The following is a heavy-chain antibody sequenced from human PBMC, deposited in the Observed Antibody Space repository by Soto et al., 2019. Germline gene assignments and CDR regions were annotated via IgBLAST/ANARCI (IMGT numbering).Heavy chain of an antibody. D-gene: IGHD1-26*01. J-gene: IGHJ4*02. Sequence: ASVKVSCKASGYTFTAHYMNWVRQAPGQGLEWMGWINPNSGDTKYVEKFQGRVTMTRDTSISTAYMELSSLRSDDTAVYYCASVTSGSYHHGLFDYWGQGALVTVSS. CDR2: INPNSGDT. CDR1: GYTFTAHY. CDR3: ASVTSGSYHHGLFDY. V-gene: IGHV1-2*02.